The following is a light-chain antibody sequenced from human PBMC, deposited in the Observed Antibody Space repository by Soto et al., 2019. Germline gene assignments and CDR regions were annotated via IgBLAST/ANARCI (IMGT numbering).Light chain of an antibody. CDR3: QQNNTWLWT. J-gene: IGKJ1*01. Sequence: EVVMTQSPATLSVSPGERATLSCRASQSVNANLAWYQQKPGQAPRLLIHGASNRATGIPARFSGSGFGTEFILTISRLQAEGFAVYYCQQNNTWLWTVGQGTKVEI. CDR1: QSVNAN. V-gene: IGKV3-15*01. CDR2: GAS.